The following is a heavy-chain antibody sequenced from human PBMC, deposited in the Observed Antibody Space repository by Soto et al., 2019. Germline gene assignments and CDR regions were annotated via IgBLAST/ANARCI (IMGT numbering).Heavy chain of an antibody. CDR2: SYYRSNWRH. Sequence: SQTLSLTCAISGDSVSSNTAAWNWIRSSPSRGLEWLRRSYYRSNWRHDYAVSVKSRITVNPDTSNNHCSLQLNSVTPDDTAVDYCARGVAGSGFDLWGQGTLVTVSS. V-gene: IGHV6-1*01. J-gene: IGHJ4*02. D-gene: IGHD2-15*01. CDR3: ARGVAGSGFDL. CDR1: GDSVSSNTAA.